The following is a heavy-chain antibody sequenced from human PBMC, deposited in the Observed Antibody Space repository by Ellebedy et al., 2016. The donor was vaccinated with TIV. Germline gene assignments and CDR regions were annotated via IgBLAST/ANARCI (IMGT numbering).Heavy chain of an antibody. J-gene: IGHJ4*02. CDR2: ISSSSYYI. Sequence: GESLKISCAASGFTFGSYSMNWVRQAPGKGLEWVSSISSSSYYIYYADSVKVRFTISRDNAKNSLYLQMNSLRAEDTAVYDCARGYASPNYWGQGTLVTVSS. V-gene: IGHV3-21*01. D-gene: IGHD2-8*01. CDR3: ARGYASPNY. CDR1: GFTFGSYS.